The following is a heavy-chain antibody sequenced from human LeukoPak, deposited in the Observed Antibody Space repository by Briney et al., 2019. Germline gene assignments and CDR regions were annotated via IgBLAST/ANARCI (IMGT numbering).Heavy chain of an antibody. CDR3: ARTRDLGPDY. V-gene: IGHV4-59*12. Sequence: SETLSLTCTVSGGSISSYYWSWIRQPPGKGLEWIGYIYYSGSTNYNPSLKSRVTISVDTSKNQFSLQLNSVTPEDTAVYYCARTRDLGPDYWGQGTLVTVSS. J-gene: IGHJ4*02. D-gene: IGHD1-26*01. CDR2: IYYSGST. CDR1: GGSISSYY.